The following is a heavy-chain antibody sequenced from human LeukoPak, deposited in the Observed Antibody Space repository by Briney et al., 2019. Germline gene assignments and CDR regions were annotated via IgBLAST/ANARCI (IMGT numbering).Heavy chain of an antibody. CDR1: GFTFSSYA. CDR2: IWYDGSNK. V-gene: IGHV3-33*01. D-gene: IGHD2-2*02. J-gene: IGHJ3*02. CDR3: AADSSTRCYKCAFDI. Sequence: GGSLRLSCAASGFTFSSYAIHWVRQAPGKGLEWVVIIWYDGSNKYYADSVKGRFTISRDNSKNTLYLEMNSLRVEDTAVYYCAADSSTRCYKCAFDIWGRGTMVTVSS.